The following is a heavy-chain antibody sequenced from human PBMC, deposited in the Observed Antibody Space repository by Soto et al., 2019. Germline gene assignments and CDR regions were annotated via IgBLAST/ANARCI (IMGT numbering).Heavy chain of an antibody. V-gene: IGHV1-18*01. CDR1: GYTFTSYG. J-gene: IGHJ6*02. CDR2: ISTDYGNT. Sequence: QVHLVQSGAEVKNPGASVKVSCKTSGYTFTSYGISWVRQAPGQGLEWMGKISTDYGNTNYAQKFRGRVTMTTDTATETAYLELRRLGSGDTAIYYCARGHLLTGYSLDYFYMDVCGQGTTLTVSS. CDR3: ARGHLLTGYSLDYFYMDV. D-gene: IGHD3-9*01.